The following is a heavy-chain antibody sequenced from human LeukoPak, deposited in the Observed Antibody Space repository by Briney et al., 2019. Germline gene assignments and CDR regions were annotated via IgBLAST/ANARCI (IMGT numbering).Heavy chain of an antibody. D-gene: IGHD1-26*01. CDR1: GGSISSRSCC. CDR3: ARQVYSGTHYFDY. J-gene: IGHJ4*02. V-gene: IGHV4-39*01. Sequence: SETLSLTCTVSGGSISSRSCCWGWIRHPPGKGLEWIGTIYYSGSTYYNPSLKSRVTISVDTSKNQFSLRLSSVTAADTAVYYCARQVYSGTHYFDYWGQGTLVTVSS. CDR2: IYYSGST.